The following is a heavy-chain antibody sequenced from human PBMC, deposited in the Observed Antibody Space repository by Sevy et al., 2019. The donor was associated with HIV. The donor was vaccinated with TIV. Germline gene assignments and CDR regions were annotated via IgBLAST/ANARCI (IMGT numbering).Heavy chain of an antibody. D-gene: IGHD6-6*01. V-gene: IGHV3-21*01. CDR3: ARASRAALRPDY. CDR1: GFTFSSFT. CDR2: ISSSSKHI. Sequence: GGSLRLSCAASGFTFSSFTMHWVRQAPGKGLEWVSSISSSSKHIYYGDSVKGRFAISRDNAKRSLYLQMNSLRAEDTAVYYCARASRAALRPDYWGQGTLVTVSS. J-gene: IGHJ4*02.